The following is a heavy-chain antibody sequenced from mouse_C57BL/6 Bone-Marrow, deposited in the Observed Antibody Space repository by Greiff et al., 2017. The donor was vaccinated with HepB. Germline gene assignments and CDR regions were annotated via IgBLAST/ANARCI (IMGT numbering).Heavy chain of an antibody. Sequence: DVKLQESGPGMVKPSQSLSLTCTVTGYSITSGYDWHWIRHFPGNKLEWMGYISYSGSTNYNPSLKSRISITHDTSKNHFFLKLNSVTTEDTATYYCARAGYYSNYEGYYFDYWGQGTTLTVSS. CDR2: ISYSGST. CDR1: GYSITSGYD. CDR3: ARAGYYSNYEGYYFDY. V-gene: IGHV3-1*01. D-gene: IGHD2-5*01. J-gene: IGHJ2*01.